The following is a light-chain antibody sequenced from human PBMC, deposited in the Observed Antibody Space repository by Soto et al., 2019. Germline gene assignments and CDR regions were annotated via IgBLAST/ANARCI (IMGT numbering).Light chain of an antibody. V-gene: IGKV1-27*01. CDR1: QGISNY. CDR3: QKYNSAPFT. CDR2: AAS. Sequence: DIQMTQSPSSLSASVGDRVTITCRASQGISNYLAWYQQKPGKVPKLLIYAASTLQSGVPSRFSGSGFGEDFTLNIRRLPPEGVANYYCQKYNSAPFTFGGGTKVEIK. J-gene: IGKJ4*01.